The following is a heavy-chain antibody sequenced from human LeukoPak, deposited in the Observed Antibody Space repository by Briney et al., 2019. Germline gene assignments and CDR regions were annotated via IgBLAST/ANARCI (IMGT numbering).Heavy chain of an antibody. V-gene: IGHV3-53*01. CDR2: IYSGGTT. J-gene: IGHJ5*02. D-gene: IGHD3-22*01. Sequence: PGGSQRLSCAASGFTVSDNYISWVRPAPGQGLEWVSVIYSGGTTYSADSVKGRFTISRDNSKNTLYLQMNSLRAEDTAVYYCARHDSWAGWFDPWGQGTLVTVSS. CDR3: ARHDSWAGWFDP. CDR1: GFTVSDNY.